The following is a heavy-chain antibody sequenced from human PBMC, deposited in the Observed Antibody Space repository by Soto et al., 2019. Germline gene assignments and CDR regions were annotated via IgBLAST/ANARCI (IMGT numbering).Heavy chain of an antibody. Sequence: SETLSLTCTVSGGSISSGSYYWGWIRQPPGKGLEWIGSIYYSGSTYYNPSLKSRVTISVDTSKNQFSLKLSSVTAADTAVYYCARELLSAQRISGYSGYDYYYGMDVWGQGTTVTVSS. CDR3: ARELLSAQRISGYSGYDYYYGMDV. CDR1: GGSISSGSYY. J-gene: IGHJ6*02. V-gene: IGHV4-39*07. D-gene: IGHD5-12*01. CDR2: IYYSGST.